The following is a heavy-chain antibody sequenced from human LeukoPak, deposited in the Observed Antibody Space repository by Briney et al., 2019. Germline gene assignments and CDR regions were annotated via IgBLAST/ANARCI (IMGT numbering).Heavy chain of an antibody. Sequence: SVKVSCKAPGGTFSSYAISWVRQAPGQGLEWMGGIIPIFGTANYAQKFQGRVTITADESTSTAYMELSSLRSEDTAVYYCARGVVYYYDSSGYYPFDYWGQGTLVTVSS. CDR3: ARGVVYYYDSSGYYPFDY. CDR2: IIPIFGTA. V-gene: IGHV1-69*13. J-gene: IGHJ4*02. CDR1: GGTFSSYA. D-gene: IGHD3-22*01.